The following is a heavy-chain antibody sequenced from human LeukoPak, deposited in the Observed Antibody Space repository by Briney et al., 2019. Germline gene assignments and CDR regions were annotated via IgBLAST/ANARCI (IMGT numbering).Heavy chain of an antibody. CDR2: IYHSGGT. J-gene: IGHJ4*02. D-gene: IGHD3-10*01. CDR1: GYSISSGYY. V-gene: IGHV4-38-2*02. Sequence: SETLSLTCTVSGYSISSGYYWGWIRQPPGKGLEWIGTIYHSGGTYYNPSLKSRVTISVDTSKNQFSLKLSSVTAADTAVYYCARWSRRITMVRGVKGFDYWGQGTLVTVSS. CDR3: ARWSRRITMVRGVKGFDY.